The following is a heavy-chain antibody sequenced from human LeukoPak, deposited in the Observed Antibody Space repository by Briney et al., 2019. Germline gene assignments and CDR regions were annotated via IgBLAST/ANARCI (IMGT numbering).Heavy chain of an antibody. Sequence: SETLSLTCTVSGGSISSYYWSWIRQPPGKGLEWIGYIYYSGSTNYNPSLKSRVTISVDTSKNQFSLKLSSVTAADTAVYYCARASGLYGSGSYHFDYWGQGTLVTVSS. J-gene: IGHJ4*02. V-gene: IGHV4-59*12. CDR2: IYYSGST. D-gene: IGHD3-10*01. CDR1: GGSISSYY. CDR3: ARASGLYGSGSYHFDY.